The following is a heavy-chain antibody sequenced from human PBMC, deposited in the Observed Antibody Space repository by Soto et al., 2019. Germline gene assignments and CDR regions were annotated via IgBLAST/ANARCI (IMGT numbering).Heavy chain of an antibody. J-gene: IGHJ5*01. V-gene: IGHV3-66*01. CDR1: GFTVGNNY. CDR3: AGDPFQGFGS. Sequence: DVQLVESGGGLVQPGGSLRLSCAASGFTVGNNYMSWVRQAPTKGLEWLSVIFGDGRTYYADSVKGRFTVSRASSGNTLFLQINNLRAEDTAVYYCAGDPFQGFGSWGHGTLVTVSS. CDR2: IFGDGRT.